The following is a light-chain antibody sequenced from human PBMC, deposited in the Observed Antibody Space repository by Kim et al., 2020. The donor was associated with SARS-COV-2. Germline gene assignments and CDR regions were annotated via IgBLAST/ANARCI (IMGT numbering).Light chain of an antibody. V-gene: IGKV3-15*01. CDR3: QQSNDWPPLT. J-gene: IGKJ1*01. Sequence: SPGERATRSCRVIQTIQNRFVWYQQTPGQAPRLLIYDATTRAPGIPARFIGSGSETDFTLTISSLQSEDFAVYYCQQSNDWPPLTFGQGTKVDIK. CDR2: DAT. CDR1: QTIQNR.